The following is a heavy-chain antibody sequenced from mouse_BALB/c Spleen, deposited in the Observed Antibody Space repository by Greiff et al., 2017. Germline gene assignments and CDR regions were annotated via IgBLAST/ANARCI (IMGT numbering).Heavy chain of an antibody. D-gene: IGHD2-2*01. V-gene: IGHV5-6-5*01. Sequence: EVKLMESGGGLVKPGGSLKLSCAASGFTFSSYAMSWVRQTPEKRLEWVASISSGGSTSYPDSVKGRFTISRDNARNIPYLLMSSLRTEDTAVYYCARGGNYGYDRVDYWGQGTTLTVSS. CDR2: ISSGGST. CDR3: ARGGNYGYDRVDY. CDR1: GFTFSSYA. J-gene: IGHJ2*01.